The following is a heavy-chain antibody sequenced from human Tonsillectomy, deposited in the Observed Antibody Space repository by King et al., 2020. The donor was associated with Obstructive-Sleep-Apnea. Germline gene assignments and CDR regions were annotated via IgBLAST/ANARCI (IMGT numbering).Heavy chain of an antibody. V-gene: IGHV7-4-1*02. CDR2: INTNTGNP. CDR1: GYTFTSYA. CDR3: ARDLYQRYFDWLLPGAYYYYYGMDV. J-gene: IGHJ6*02. D-gene: IGHD3-9*01. Sequence: QLVQSGSELKKPGASVKVSCKASGYTFTSYAMNWVRQAPGQGLEWMGWINTNTGNPTYAQGFTGRFVFSLDTSVSTAYLQISSLKAEDTAVYYCARDLYQRYFDWLLPGAYYYYYGMDVWGQGTTVTVSS.